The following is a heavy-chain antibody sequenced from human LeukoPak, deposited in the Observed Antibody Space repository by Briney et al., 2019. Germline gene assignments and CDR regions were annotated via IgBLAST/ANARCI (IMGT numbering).Heavy chain of an antibody. Sequence: GGSLRLSCAASGFTLDDYAMHWVRQAPGKGLEWVSGISWNSGSIGYADSVKGRFTISRDNAKNSLYLQMNSLRAEDTALYYCAKDLYGGFDYWGQGTLVTVSS. CDR2: ISWNSGSI. CDR1: GFTLDDYA. CDR3: AKDLYGGFDY. D-gene: IGHD4-23*01. V-gene: IGHV3-9*01. J-gene: IGHJ4*02.